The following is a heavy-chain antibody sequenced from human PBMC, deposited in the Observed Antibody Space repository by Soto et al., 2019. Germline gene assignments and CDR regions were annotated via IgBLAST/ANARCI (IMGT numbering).Heavy chain of an antibody. CDR2: VYWTDDK. D-gene: IGHD6-13*01. CDR1: GFSLSTSGVG. V-gene: IGHV2-5*01. J-gene: IGHJ4*02. Sequence: GSGPTLVNPTQTLTLTCTYSGFSLSTSGVGVGWIRQPPGEALEWLALVYWTDDKLYSPSLRSRLTITKDTSKNRVVLTMTNMDPVDAATYYCAVIPAAGASHLFGYWGQGILVTVSS. CDR3: AVIPAAGASHLFGY.